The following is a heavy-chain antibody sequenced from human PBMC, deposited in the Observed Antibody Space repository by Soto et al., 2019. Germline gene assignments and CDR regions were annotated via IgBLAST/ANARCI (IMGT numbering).Heavy chain of an antibody. CDR2: IRETGNT. D-gene: IGHD1-26*01. Sequence: GGSLRLSCAASGFTFSNYAMSWIRQAPGKGREWVSTIRETGNTYYADSVRGRFATSRDNSENTLYLQMSSLRAEDTAVYYCAKQQMGVIRALDYWGQGTLVTVSS. CDR3: AKQQMGVIRALDY. J-gene: IGHJ4*02. CDR1: GFTFSNYA. V-gene: IGHV3-23*01.